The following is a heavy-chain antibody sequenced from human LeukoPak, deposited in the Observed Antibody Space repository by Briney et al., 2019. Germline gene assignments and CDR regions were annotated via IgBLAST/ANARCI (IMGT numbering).Heavy chain of an antibody. D-gene: IGHD3-10*01. V-gene: IGHV3-7*01. CDR2: IKNDGSEE. CDR3: ARAIRGSAVDTGDR. J-gene: IGHJ4*02. Sequence: PGGSLRLSCAASGFTFSSYWMRWVPRAPGRGLGGGAKIKNDGSEEYYVDSVKGRFTISRDNAKNSLFLQMNRLTIEVTAVYYCARAIRGSAVDTGDRWGQGTLVTVSS. CDR1: GFTFSSYW.